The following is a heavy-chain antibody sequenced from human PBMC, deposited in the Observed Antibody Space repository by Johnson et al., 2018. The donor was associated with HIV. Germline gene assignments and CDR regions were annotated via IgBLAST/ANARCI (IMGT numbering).Heavy chain of an antibody. Sequence: VQLVESGGGLVQPGGSLRLSCAASGFTVSSNYMSWVRQAPGKGLEWVSVISGGGGGTYYGDSVKGRFPFSRDNSRNTLFLQVNSLRAEDTAVYYCAKVPRVVVIPLDAFDIWGQGTMVTVSS. D-gene: IGHD3-22*01. CDR1: GFTVSSNY. J-gene: IGHJ3*02. V-gene: IGHV3-23*04. CDR3: AKVPRVVVIPLDAFDI. CDR2: ISGGGGGT.